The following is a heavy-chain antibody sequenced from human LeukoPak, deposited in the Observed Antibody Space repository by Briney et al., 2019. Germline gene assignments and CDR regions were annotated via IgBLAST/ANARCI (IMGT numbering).Heavy chain of an antibody. V-gene: IGHV3-11*01. Sequence: GGSLRLSCAASGFTFSDYYMSWIRQAPGKGLEWVSYISSSGSTIYYTDSVKGRFTISRDNAKNSLYLQMNSLRAEDTAVYYCARTDEAYYDSSGYPLLSYWGQGTLVTVSS. D-gene: IGHD3-22*01. J-gene: IGHJ4*02. CDR1: GFTFSDYY. CDR3: ARTDEAYYDSSGYPLLSY. CDR2: ISSSGSTI.